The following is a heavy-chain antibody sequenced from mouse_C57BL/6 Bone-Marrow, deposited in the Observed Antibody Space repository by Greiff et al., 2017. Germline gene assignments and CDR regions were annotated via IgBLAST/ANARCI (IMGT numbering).Heavy chain of an antibody. CDR2: IWSGGST. CDR3: AKIADYAMDY. V-gene: IGHV2-4*01. CDR1: GFSLTSYG. Sequence: QVQLKQSGPGLVQPSQSLSLTCTVSGFSLTSYGVHWVRQPPGKGLEWLGVIWSGGSTDYNAAFISRLSISKDNSKSPVFFKMNSLQADDTAIYYCAKIADYAMDYWGQGTSVTVSS. J-gene: IGHJ4*01.